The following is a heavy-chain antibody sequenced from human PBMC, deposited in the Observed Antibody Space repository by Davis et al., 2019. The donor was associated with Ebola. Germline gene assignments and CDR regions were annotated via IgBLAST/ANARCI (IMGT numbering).Heavy chain of an antibody. CDR1: GYTFTSYA. CDR2: INAGNGNT. Sequence: ASVTVSCKASGYTFTSYAMHWVRQAPGQRLEWMGWINAGNGNTKYSQKFQGRVTITRDKSASTAYMELSSLRSEDTAVYYCARGLGIGSWFDPWGQGTLVTVSS. D-gene: IGHD1-26*01. CDR3: ARGLGIGSWFDP. V-gene: IGHV1-3*01. J-gene: IGHJ5*02.